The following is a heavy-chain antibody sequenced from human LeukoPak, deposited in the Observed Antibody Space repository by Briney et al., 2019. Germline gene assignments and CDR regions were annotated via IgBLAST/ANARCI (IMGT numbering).Heavy chain of an antibody. CDR1: GGSISSGGYY. V-gene: IGHV4-31*03. CDR2: IYYSGST. J-gene: IGHJ3*02. D-gene: IGHD3-10*01. CDR3: ARDGAMVRRAFDI. Sequence: PSETLSLTCTVSGGSISSGGYYWSWIRQHPGKGLEWIGYIYYSGSTYCNPSLKSRVTISVDTSKDQFSLKLSSVTAADTAVYYCARDGAMVRRAFDIWGQGTMVTVSS.